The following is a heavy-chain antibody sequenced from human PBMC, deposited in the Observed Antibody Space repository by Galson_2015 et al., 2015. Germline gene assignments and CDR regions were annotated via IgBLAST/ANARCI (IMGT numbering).Heavy chain of an antibody. CDR2: INPSGGRT. V-gene: IGHV1-46*01. J-gene: IGHJ5*02. D-gene: IGHD6-13*01. Sequence: SVKVSCKASGNTFTSYYMHWVRQAPGQGLEWMGIINPSGGRTSYAQKFEGRVTMSRDTSTSTVYMELSSLGSEGTAVYYCATGGSSSWYGDWFDPWGQGTLVTVSS. CDR1: GNTFTSYY. CDR3: ATGGSSSWYGDWFDP.